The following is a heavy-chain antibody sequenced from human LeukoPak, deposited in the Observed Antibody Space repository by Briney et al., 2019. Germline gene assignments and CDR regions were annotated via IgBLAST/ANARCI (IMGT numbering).Heavy chain of an antibody. CDR2: ISSSSTII. J-gene: IGHJ4*02. Sequence: GGPLRLSCAVSGFTFSSYSMNWVRQAPGKGLEWVSYISSSSTIIYYIDSVKGRFTISRDNAKNSLYLQMNSLRDEDTAVYYCARRMYSESYQGFDYWGQGTLVTVSS. CDR3: ARRMYSESYQGFDY. CDR1: GFTFSSYS. V-gene: IGHV3-48*02. D-gene: IGHD1-26*01.